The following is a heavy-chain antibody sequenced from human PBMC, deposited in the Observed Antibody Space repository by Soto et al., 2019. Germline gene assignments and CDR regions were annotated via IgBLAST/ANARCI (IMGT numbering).Heavy chain of an antibody. CDR1: GFTFDDYG. Sequence: EMQLVESGGGVVRPGGSLRLSCAASGFTFDDYGMSWVRQAPGKGLEWVSGINWNGGSTGYADSVKGRFTISRDNAKNSLYLQMNSLRAEDTALYHCARDLVDPESGTQWFDPWGQGTLVTVSS. D-gene: IGHD1-7*01. J-gene: IGHJ5*02. CDR3: ARDLVDPESGTQWFDP. V-gene: IGHV3-20*01. CDR2: INWNGGST.